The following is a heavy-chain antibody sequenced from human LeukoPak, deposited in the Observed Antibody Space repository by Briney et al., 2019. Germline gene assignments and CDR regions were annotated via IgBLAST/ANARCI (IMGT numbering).Heavy chain of an antibody. CDR2: ISHGDSYT. D-gene: IGHD1-26*01. V-gene: IGHV5-51*01. CDR1: GYIFTSYW. Sequence: GGSLEISCKGSGYIFTSYWIGGVRQLHGKGLELLGIISHGDSYTRYSPSLHGQVTLSAVKSIRTAYLQWRSIKAWGTAIYYCARLLVGADAFDIWGQGTMVTVSS. J-gene: IGHJ3*02. CDR3: ARLLVGADAFDI.